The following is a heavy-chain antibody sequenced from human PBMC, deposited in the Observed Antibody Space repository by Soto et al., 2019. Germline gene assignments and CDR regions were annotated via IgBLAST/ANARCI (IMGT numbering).Heavy chain of an antibody. V-gene: IGHV1-8*01. Sequence: ASVKVSCKASGYTFTSYDINWVRQATGQGLEWVGWMNPNSGNTGYAQKFQGRVTMTRNTSISTAYMELSSLRSEDTAVYYCARSRGIAAADTATDWGQGTLVTVSS. CDR3: ARSRGIAAADTATD. CDR2: MNPNSGNT. D-gene: IGHD6-13*01. J-gene: IGHJ4*02. CDR1: GYTFTSYD.